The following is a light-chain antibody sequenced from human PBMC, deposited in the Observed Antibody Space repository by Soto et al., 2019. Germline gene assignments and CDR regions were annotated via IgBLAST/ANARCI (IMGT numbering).Light chain of an antibody. J-gene: IGKJ1*01. CDR2: GAS. CDR3: QQYNTRPQT. CDR1: QTVGSN. V-gene: IGKV3-15*01. Sequence: EVVLTQSPATLSVSPGERATLSCRASQTVGSNLAWYQHKPGQAPRLLISGASTRATGVPVRFGGSGSGTEFALTISGLQSEDFTVYFCQQYNTRPQTFGQGTKVDIK.